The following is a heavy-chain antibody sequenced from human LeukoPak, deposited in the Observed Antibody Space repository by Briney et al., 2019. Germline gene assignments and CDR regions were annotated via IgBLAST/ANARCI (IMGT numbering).Heavy chain of an antibody. D-gene: IGHD1-26*01. CDR3: ARDDAMGATIAY. Sequence: PGGSLRLSCAASGFTFSSYEMNWVRQAPGKGLEWVSYISSSGNTIYYADSVKGRFTISRDNAKNSMYLQMNSLRAEDTAVYYCARDDAMGATIAYWGQGTLVTVSS. CDR1: GFTFSSYE. J-gene: IGHJ4*02. CDR2: ISSSGNTI. V-gene: IGHV3-48*03.